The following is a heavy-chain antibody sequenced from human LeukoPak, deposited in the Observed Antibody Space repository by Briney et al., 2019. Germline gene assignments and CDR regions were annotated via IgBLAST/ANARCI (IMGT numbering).Heavy chain of an antibody. D-gene: IGHD1-14*01. V-gene: IGHV1-46*01. Sequence: ASVTVSCKTSGYTFTNYYMHWVRQAPGQGPEWMGITRPRSGRTMYPQKFQGRVTMTWDMSTSTFYMELTSLTSDDTAVYYCAREGPETYNFDFWGQGTLVTVSS. CDR1: GYTFTNYY. CDR3: AREGPETYNFDF. CDR2: TRPRSGRT. J-gene: IGHJ4*02.